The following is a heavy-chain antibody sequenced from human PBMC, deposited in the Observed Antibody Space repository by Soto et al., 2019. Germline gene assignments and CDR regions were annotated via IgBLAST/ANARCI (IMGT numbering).Heavy chain of an antibody. CDR1: GFTFSSYE. CDR3: ARLYCTSKSCYTYDY. Sequence: GGSLRLSCAASGFTFSSYEMNWVRQAPGRGLEWVSYISSTGNNIYYADSVKGRFTISRDNAKNSLSLQMNSLRAEDTAVYYCARLYCTSKSCYTYDYWGQGTMVTVSS. D-gene: IGHD2-2*02. CDR2: ISSTGNNI. J-gene: IGHJ4*02. V-gene: IGHV3-48*03.